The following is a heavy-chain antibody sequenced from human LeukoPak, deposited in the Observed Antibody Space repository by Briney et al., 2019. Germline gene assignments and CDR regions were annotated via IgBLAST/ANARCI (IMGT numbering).Heavy chain of an antibody. CDR1: GFTVTSTH. V-gene: IGHV3-53*05. Sequence: GGSLRLCCTVSGFTVTSTHMDWVRQAPGKGPAWVALIYGDGGTVYAVSVKGRFTISRDNSKNMVYPQMNSLRPEDSAVYYCARDRAGRRSSWVEFDLWGQGTLVTVSS. D-gene: IGHD3-10*01. CDR3: ARDRAGRRSSWVEFDL. CDR2: IYGDGGT. J-gene: IGHJ5*02.